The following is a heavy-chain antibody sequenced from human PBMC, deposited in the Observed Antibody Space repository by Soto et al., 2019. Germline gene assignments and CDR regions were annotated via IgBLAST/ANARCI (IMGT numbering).Heavy chain of an antibody. CDR3: AKDSPWGTIAGRRSPWFDP. J-gene: IGHJ5*02. CDR2: ITGSGGST. Sequence: EVQLLESGGGLVQPGGSLRLSCAASGFTFSSYTMSWVRRAPGKGLEWVSTITGSGGSTYYADSVKGRFTISRDNSKNTLYLQMNSLRAEDTAVYYCAKDSPWGTIAGRRSPWFDPWGQGTLVTVSS. D-gene: IGHD6-6*01. CDR1: GFTFSSYT. V-gene: IGHV3-23*01.